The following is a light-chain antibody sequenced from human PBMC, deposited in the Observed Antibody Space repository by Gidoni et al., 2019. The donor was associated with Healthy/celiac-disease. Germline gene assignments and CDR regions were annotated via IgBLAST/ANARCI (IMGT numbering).Light chain of an antibody. CDR3: QQYNNWPPT. V-gene: IGKV3-15*01. CDR1: RSVSVN. Sequence: EIVMTQSPATLSVSPGERATLSCRASRSVSVNLAWYQQKPGQAPRLLIYGASTRATGIPARFSGSGSGTEFTLTISSLQSEDLAVYYCQQYNNWPPTFGQGTKVEIK. CDR2: GAS. J-gene: IGKJ1*01.